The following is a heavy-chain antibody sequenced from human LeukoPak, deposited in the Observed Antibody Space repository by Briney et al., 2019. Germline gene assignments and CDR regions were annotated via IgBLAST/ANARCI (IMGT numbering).Heavy chain of an antibody. J-gene: IGHJ6*03. CDR3: AKVPYCGGDCHYYYYMDV. CDR1: GFTFSSYT. V-gene: IGHV3-21*01. CDR2: ISSSRSSI. D-gene: IGHD2-21*02. Sequence: GGSLRLSCAASGFTFSSYTMNWVRQAPGKGLEWVSSISSSRSSIYYADSMKGRFTISRDNAKNTLYLQMNSLRAEDTAVYYCAKVPYCGGDCHYYYYMDVWGKGTTVTISS.